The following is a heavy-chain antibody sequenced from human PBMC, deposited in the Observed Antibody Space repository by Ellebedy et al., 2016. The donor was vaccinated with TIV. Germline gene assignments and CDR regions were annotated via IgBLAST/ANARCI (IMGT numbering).Heavy chain of an antibody. CDR2: ISPGDSNT. CDR1: GYSFTSYW. D-gene: IGHD2-15*01. Sequence: GESLKISCKGSGYSFTSYWIGWVRQMPGKGLEWMGNISPGDSNTAYSPSFQGQVTISADKSISSAYLQWSSRKASDTAMYYCVRGPLGYCSGGSCSADYWGQGTLVTVSS. J-gene: IGHJ4*02. V-gene: IGHV5-51*01. CDR3: VRGPLGYCSGGSCSADY.